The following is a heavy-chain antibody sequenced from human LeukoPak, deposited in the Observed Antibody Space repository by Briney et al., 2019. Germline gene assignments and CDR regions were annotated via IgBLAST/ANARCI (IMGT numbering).Heavy chain of an antibody. V-gene: IGHV3-48*01. D-gene: IGHD6-13*01. CDR1: GFTFSSYS. CDR2: ISSSSSTI. Sequence: PGGSLRLSCAASGFTFSSYSMNWVRQAPGKGLEWVSYISSSSSTIYYADSVKGRFTISRDSAKNSLYLQMNSLRAEDTAVYYCARDQWYSSSWYPPYYYGMDVWGQGTTVTVSS. J-gene: IGHJ6*02. CDR3: ARDQWYSSSWYPPYYYGMDV.